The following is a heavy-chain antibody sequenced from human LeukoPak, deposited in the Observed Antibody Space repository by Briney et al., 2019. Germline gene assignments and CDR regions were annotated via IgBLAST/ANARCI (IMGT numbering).Heavy chain of an antibody. CDR1: GGSISSSNW. V-gene: IGHV4-4*02. CDR3: ARERSGSEIFARSFDI. CDR2: IYHSGST. J-gene: IGHJ3*02. Sequence: SETLSLTCVVSGGSISSSNWWSWVRQPPGKGREWVGEIYHSGSTNYNPSLKSRITISVDKSKNQFSLKLSSVPAAETAVYYCARERSGSEIFARSFDIWGQGTMVTVSS. D-gene: IGHD3-3*01.